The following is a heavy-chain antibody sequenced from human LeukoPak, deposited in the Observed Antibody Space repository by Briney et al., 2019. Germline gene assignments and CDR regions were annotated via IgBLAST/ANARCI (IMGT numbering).Heavy chain of an antibody. V-gene: IGHV1-69*05. J-gene: IGHJ2*01. D-gene: IGHD2-21*02. CDR2: IIPIFGTA. Sequence: SVKVSCKASGGTFSSYAISWVRQAPGQGLEWMGRIIPIFGTANYAQKFQGGVTITTDESTSTAYMELSSLRSEDTAVYYCARGPYCGGDCYRPDWYFDLWGRGTLVTVSS. CDR3: ARGPYCGGDCYRPDWYFDL. CDR1: GGTFSSYA.